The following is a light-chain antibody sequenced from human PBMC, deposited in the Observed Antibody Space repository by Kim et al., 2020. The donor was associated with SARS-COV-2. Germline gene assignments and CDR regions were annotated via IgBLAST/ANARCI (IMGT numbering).Light chain of an antibody. V-gene: IGKV4-1*01. J-gene: IGKJ1*01. CDR2: WAS. CDR1: QSVLYSSNNKNY. CDR3: QQYYSTPRT. Sequence: IVMTQSPDSLAVSLGERATINCKSSQSVLYSSNNKNYLAWYQQKPGQPPKLLIYWASTRESGVPDRFSGSGSGTDFTLTISSLQAEDVAVYDCQQYYSTPRTFGQGTKVDIK.